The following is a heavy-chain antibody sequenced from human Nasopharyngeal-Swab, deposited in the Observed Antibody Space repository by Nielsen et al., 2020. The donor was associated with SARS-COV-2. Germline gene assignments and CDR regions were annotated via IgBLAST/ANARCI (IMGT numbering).Heavy chain of an antibody. Sequence: GESLKISCAASGFTFSSYTMNWVRQAPGKGLVWVASTNAAGTYAHYADSVKGRFTISRENAKNSLYLQMNSLGAEDTAVCYCLRGDSRDVWGQGTMVTVSS. CDR1: GFTFSSYT. CDR2: TNAAGTYA. D-gene: IGHD3-22*01. J-gene: IGHJ3*01. V-gene: IGHV3-21*01. CDR3: LRGDSRDV.